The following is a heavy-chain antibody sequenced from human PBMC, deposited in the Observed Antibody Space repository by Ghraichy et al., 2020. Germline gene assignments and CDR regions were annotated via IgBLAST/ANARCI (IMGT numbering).Heavy chain of an antibody. V-gene: IGHV4-61*02. Sequence: SETLSLTCTVSGGSISSGRYYWYWIRQPAGKGLEWIGRLYSSGSPTYNPSLKSRVTISLDTSKNQFSLRLTSVTAADTAMYYCARDEMNVGASLVYWGQGTLVTVSS. CDR2: LYSSGSP. CDR1: GGSISSGRYY. D-gene: IGHD1-26*01. J-gene: IGHJ4*02. CDR3: ARDEMNVGASLVY.